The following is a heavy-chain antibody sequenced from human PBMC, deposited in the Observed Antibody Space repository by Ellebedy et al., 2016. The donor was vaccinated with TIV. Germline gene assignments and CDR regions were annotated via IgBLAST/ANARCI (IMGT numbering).Heavy chain of an antibody. V-gene: IGHV3-53*01. CDR2: VYSGGTK. D-gene: IGHD3-10*01. J-gene: IGHJ4*02. CDR3: TRARMWFGGLD. CDR1: GFTGTNNY. Sequence: GESLKISCVASGFTGTNNYMSWVRQAPGKGLEWVSSVYSGGTKFSSESVKGRFTASRDNSKHTLYLQMDSLRADDTALYYCTRARMWFGGLDWGQGTQVTVSS.